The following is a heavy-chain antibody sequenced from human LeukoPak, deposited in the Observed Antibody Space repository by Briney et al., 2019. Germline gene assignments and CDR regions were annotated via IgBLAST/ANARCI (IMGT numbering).Heavy chain of an antibody. CDR2: IYYSGST. V-gene: IGHV4-39*07. CDR1: GGSISSSSYY. D-gene: IGHD4-17*01. CDR3: VVTVTTLIAWFDP. J-gene: IGHJ5*02. Sequence: SETLSLTCIAFGGSISSSSYYWGWIRQPPGKGLEWIGSIYYSGSTYYNPSLKSRVTISVDTSKNQFSLKLSSVTAADTAVYYCVVTVTTLIAWFDPWGQGTLVTVSS.